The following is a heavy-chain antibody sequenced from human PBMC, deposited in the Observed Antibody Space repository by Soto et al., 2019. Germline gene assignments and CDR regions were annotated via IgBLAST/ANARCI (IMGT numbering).Heavy chain of an antibody. CDR3: TRGFNSFDI. V-gene: IGHV3-72*01. CDR1: GFILSEHY. Sequence: GGSLGLSCAASGFILSEHYMDWVRQAPGEGLEWVARSTSKANGYNTIYAASVKGRFTISRDESRNSVSLQMNSLKTEDTAVYYCTRGFNSFDIWGQGTLVTVSS. CDR2: STSKANGYNT. J-gene: IGHJ3*02.